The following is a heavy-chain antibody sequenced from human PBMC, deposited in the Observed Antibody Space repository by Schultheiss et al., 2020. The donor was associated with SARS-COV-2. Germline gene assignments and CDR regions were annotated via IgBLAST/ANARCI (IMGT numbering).Heavy chain of an antibody. CDR1: GGSISTSY. J-gene: IGHJ4*02. V-gene: IGHV4-4*07. CDR2: IYTSGST. CDR3: ARLSTMVRGVTFDY. Sequence: SQTLSLTCSVSGGSISTSYWTWIRQPAGKGLEWIGRIYTSGSTYYNPTLKSRVTISVDTSKNQFSLKLSSVTAADTAVYYCARLSTMVRGVTFDYWGQGTLVTVSS. D-gene: IGHD3-10*01.